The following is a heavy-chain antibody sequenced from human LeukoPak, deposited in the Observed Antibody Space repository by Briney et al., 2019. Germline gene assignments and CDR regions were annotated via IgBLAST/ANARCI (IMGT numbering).Heavy chain of an antibody. CDR3: TTEGIAAAGTPPYYYYYMDV. CDR2: IKSKTDGGTT. J-gene: IGHJ6*03. Sequence: GGSLRLSCAASGLTVSSNYMSWVRQAPGKGLEWVGRIKSKTDGGTTDYAAPVKGRFTISRDDSKNTLYLQMNSLKTEDTAVYYCTTEGIAAAGTPPYYYYYMDVWGKGTTVTVSS. D-gene: IGHD6-13*01. CDR1: GLTVSSNY. V-gene: IGHV3-15*01.